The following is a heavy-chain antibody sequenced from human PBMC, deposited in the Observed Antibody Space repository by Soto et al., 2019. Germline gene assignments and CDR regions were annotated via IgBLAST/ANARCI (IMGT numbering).Heavy chain of an antibody. V-gene: IGHV4-4*02. CDR1: SDSITSSNW. D-gene: IGHD5-12*01. Sequence: QVQLQESGPGLVKPSGTLSLTCAVSSDSITSSNWWSWVRQSPGKGLEWIGEVSHSGSTNYIPSLKSRVTISVDKSRNQFSLGLNSVTAADTVVYYCARNRYGGYDFDYWGQGTLVTVSS. CDR3: ARNRYGGYDFDY. CDR2: VSHSGST. J-gene: IGHJ4*02.